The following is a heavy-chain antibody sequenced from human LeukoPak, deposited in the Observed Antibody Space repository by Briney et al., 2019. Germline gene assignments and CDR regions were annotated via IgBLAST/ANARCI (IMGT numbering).Heavy chain of an antibody. J-gene: IGHJ4*02. V-gene: IGHV3-15*01. CDR1: GFTFSNAW. Sequence: GSLRLSCAASGFTFSNAWMNWVRQAPGKGPEWVGRIKSKTDGGTTDYAAPVKGRFTISRDDSKHTLYLQVNSLKTEDTAVYYCTTGNWGSFSYWGQGTLVTVSS. CDR2: IKSKTDGGTT. D-gene: IGHD7-27*01. CDR3: TTGNWGSFSY.